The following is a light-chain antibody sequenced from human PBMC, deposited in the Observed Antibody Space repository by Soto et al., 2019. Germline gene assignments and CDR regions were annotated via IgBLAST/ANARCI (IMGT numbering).Light chain of an antibody. J-gene: IGKJ5*01. CDR2: GAT. CDR1: QSVSNNY. Sequence: EIVLTQSPGTLSLSPGERATLSCRASQSVSNNYLAWYQQKAGQTPRLIIYGATGRADGIPHRFSGSGFGTDFTLTISRLEPEDFAVYFCQQYAGPPTTFGQGTRLEIK. V-gene: IGKV3-20*01. CDR3: QQYAGPPTT.